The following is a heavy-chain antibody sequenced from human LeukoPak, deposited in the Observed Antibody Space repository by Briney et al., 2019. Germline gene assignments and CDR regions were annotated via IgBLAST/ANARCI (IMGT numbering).Heavy chain of an antibody. D-gene: IGHD5-12*01. CDR1: GGTFSSYD. J-gene: IGHJ4*02. CDR2: IIPIFGTA. V-gene: IGHV1-69*13. Sequence: SVKVSCKASGGTFSSYDISWVRQAPGQGLEWMGGIIPIFGTANYAQKFQGRVTITADESTSTAYMELSSLRSEDTAVYYCASAPIRGYSGYDTFDYWGQGTLVTVSS. CDR3: ASAPIRGYSGYDTFDY.